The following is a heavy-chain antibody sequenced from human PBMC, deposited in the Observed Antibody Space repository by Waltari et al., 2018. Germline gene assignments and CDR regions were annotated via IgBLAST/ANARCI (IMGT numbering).Heavy chain of an antibody. CDR1: GFTFSPYY. V-gene: IGHV1-2*02. CDR3: AREGSHLTTVNDF. CDR2: INPRNGET. J-gene: IGHJ4*02. D-gene: IGHD4-4*01. Sequence: LVQSGAEVKKPGAPVRVLCKTSGFTFSPYYLHWVRKAPGQGLEGMGWINPRNGETKYTQTFHGRVTLTRDTSINTAYMELSSLIFDDTAVYYCAREGSHLTTVNDFWGQGTLVIVSS.